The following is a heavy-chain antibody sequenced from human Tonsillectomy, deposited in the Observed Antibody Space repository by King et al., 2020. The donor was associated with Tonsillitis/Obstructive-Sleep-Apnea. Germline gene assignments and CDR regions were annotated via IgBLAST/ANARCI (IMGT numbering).Heavy chain of an antibody. Sequence: QLQESGPGLVKPSETLSLTCTVSGGSISSYYWSWIRQPPGKGLEWIGFIYYSGSSNYNPSLKSRVTISIDTSKKQFSLKLTSVTAADTALYYCARDSSQGRPASFDYCGQGTLVTVSS. CDR1: GGSISSYY. D-gene: IGHD2-2*01. V-gene: IGHV4-59*01. J-gene: IGHJ4*02. CDR3: ARDSSQGRPASFDY. CDR2: IYYSGSS.